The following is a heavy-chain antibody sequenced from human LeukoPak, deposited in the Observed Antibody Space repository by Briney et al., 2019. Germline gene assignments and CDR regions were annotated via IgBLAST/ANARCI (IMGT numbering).Heavy chain of an antibody. D-gene: IGHD4-17*01. CDR3: ARVTTVTTWVFNDC. J-gene: IGHJ4*02. CDR1: GGSFSGYY. V-gene: IGHV4-34*01. Sequence: SETLSLTCAVYGGSFSGYYWSWIRQPPGKGLEWIGEINHSGSTNYNPSLKSRVTISVDTSKNQFSLKLSSVTAADTAVYYCARVTTVTTWVFNDCWGQGTLVTVSS. CDR2: INHSGST.